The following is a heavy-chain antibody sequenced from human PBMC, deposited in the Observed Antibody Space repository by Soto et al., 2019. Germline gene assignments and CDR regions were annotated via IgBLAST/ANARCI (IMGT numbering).Heavy chain of an antibody. Sequence: SETLSLTCTVSGGSISSYYWSWLRRPPGKGLEWIGYIYYGGGTNYNPSLKSRVTISVDMSQNQFSLNLSSVTAADTAVYYCARDQCLGASCWFDYWGQGTQVPVPS. V-gene: IGHV4-59*01. D-gene: IGHD2-15*01. CDR3: ARDQCLGASCWFDY. CDR1: GGSISSYY. J-gene: IGHJ4*02. CDR2: IYYGGGT.